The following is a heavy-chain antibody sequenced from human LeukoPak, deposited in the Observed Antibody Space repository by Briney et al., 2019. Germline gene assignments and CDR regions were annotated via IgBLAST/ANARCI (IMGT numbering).Heavy chain of an antibody. CDR3: AKHHYDFWSGSIN. V-gene: IGHV3-23*01. Sequence: GGSLRLSRAASGFTFSSYAMSWVRQAPGKGLEWVSAISGSGGSTYYADSVKGRFTISRDNSKNTLCLQMNSLRAEDTAVYYCAKHHYDFWSGSINWGQGTLVTVSS. CDR1: GFTFSSYA. D-gene: IGHD3-3*01. J-gene: IGHJ4*02. CDR2: ISGSGGST.